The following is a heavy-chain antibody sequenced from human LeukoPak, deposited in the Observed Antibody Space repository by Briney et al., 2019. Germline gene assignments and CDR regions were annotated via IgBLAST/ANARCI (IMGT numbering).Heavy chain of an antibody. J-gene: IGHJ4*02. CDR2: ISYDGSNK. CDR1: GFTFSSYA. V-gene: IGHV3-30*04. CDR3: ARDRLRGLIGFRRFGFDY. Sequence: GGSLRLSCAASGFTFSSYAMHWVRQAPGKGLEWVAVISYDGSNKYYADSVKGRFTISRDNSKNTLYLQMNSLRAEDTAVYYCARDRLRGLIGFRRFGFDYWGQGTLVTVSS. D-gene: IGHD3-10*01.